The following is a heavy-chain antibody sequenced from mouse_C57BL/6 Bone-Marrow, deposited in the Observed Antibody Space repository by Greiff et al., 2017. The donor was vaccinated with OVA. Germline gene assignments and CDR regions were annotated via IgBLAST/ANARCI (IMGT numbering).Heavy chain of an antibody. D-gene: IGHD1-1*01. CDR2: IYPGNSDT. Sequence: VQLKQSGTVLARPGASVKMSCKTSGYTFTSYWMHWVKQRPGQGLEWIGAIYPGNSDTSYNQKFKGKAKLTAVTSASTAYMELSSLTNEDSAVYYCTRRTTVVPYYFDYWGQGTTLTVSS. J-gene: IGHJ2*01. CDR3: TRRTTVVPYYFDY. V-gene: IGHV1-5*01. CDR1: GYTFTSYW.